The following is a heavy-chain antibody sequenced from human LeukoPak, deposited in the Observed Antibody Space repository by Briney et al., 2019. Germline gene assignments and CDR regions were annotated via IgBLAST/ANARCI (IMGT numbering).Heavy chain of an antibody. J-gene: IGHJ3*02. CDR1: GYTFTGYY. CDR2: INPNSGGT. D-gene: IGHD3-22*01. CDR3: AREGSAMIDAFDI. Sequence: GASVTVSCKASGYTFTGYYMHWVRQAPGQSLEWMGWINPNSGGTNYAQKFQGRVTMTRDTSISTAYMELSRLRSDDTAVYYCAREGSAMIDAFDIWGQGTMVTVSS. V-gene: IGHV1-2*02.